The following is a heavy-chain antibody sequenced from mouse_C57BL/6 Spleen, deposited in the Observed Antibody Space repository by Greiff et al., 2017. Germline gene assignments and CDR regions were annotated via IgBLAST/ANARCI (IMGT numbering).Heavy chain of an antibody. J-gene: IGHJ4*01. CDR1: GFSLTSYG. Sequence: VKLQESGPGLVQPSQSLSITCTVSGFSLTSYGVHWVRQSPGKGLEWLGVIWRGGSTDYNAAFMSRLSITKDNSKNQVFFKMNSLQADDTAIYYGAKAFSYGSSYDAMDYWGQGTSVTVSS. D-gene: IGHD1-1*01. CDR3: AKAFSYGSSYDAMDY. CDR2: IWRGGST. V-gene: IGHV2-5*01.